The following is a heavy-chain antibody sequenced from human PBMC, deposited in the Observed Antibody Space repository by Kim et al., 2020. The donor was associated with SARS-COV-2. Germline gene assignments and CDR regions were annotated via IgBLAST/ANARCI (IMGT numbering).Heavy chain of an antibody. CDR3: ARDPSGYDPLYYFDY. Sequence: DSVKGRFTISRDNAKNSLYLQMNSLRAEDTAVYYCARDPSGYDPLYYFDYWGQGTLVTVSS. D-gene: IGHD5-12*01. V-gene: IGHV3-21*01. J-gene: IGHJ4*02.